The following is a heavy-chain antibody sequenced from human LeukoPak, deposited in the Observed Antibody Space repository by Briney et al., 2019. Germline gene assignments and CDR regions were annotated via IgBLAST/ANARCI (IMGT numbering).Heavy chain of an antibody. J-gene: IGHJ3*02. D-gene: IGHD2-2*01. V-gene: IGHV3-23*01. CDR2: ISGSGGST. CDR3: ARLIVPAAMLSAFDI. CDR1: GFTCSSYA. Sequence: GGSLRLXCAASGFTCSSYAMSWVRQAPGKGLESVSAISGSGGSTYYADSVKGRFTISRDNSKNTLYLQMNSLRAEDTAVYYCARLIVPAAMLSAFDIWGQGTMVTVSS.